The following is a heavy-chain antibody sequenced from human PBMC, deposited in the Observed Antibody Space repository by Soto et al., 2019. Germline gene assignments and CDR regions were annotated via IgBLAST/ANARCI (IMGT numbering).Heavy chain of an antibody. D-gene: IGHD3-10*01. Sequence: ASVKVSCKASGYSFTSSGISWVRQAPGQGLEWMGWISAYNGNTNYAQKLQGRVTMTTDTSTSTVYMELRSLRSDDTAVYYCARTRGSGLTNWFDPWGQGTVVTVSS. J-gene: IGHJ5*02. CDR1: GYSFTSSG. V-gene: IGHV1-18*01. CDR3: ARTRGSGLTNWFDP. CDR2: ISAYNGNT.